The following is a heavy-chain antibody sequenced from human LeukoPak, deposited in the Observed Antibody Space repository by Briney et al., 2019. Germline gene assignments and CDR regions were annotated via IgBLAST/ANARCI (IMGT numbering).Heavy chain of an antibody. CDR2: IKTDGSRT. Sequence: GGSLRLSCAASGFTFSIYWMHWVRQAPGKGLVWVSRIKTDGSRTNYADSVKGRFTISRDNAKNTLYLQMNSLRAEDTAVYYCAREGSAAGIDDAFDIWGQGTMVTVSS. CDR1: GFTFSIYW. D-gene: IGHD6-13*01. J-gene: IGHJ3*02. V-gene: IGHV3-74*01. CDR3: AREGSAAGIDDAFDI.